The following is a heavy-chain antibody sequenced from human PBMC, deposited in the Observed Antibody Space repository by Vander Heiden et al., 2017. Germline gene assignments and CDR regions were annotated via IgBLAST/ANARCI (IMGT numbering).Heavy chain of an antibody. D-gene: IGHD2-15*01. CDR2: FYWDDEK. Sequence: QITLKESGPTLVKPTQTLTLPCTFSGFSLTSSGVGVGWIRQLPGKALEWLALFYWDDEKRYSPSLTNRLTITKDTSKDQVVLTMSNMDPVDTATYYCAHSRRRIDCVGGNCYHFDYWGQGTLVTVSS. CDR1: GFSLTSSGVG. J-gene: IGHJ4*02. V-gene: IGHV2-5*02. CDR3: AHSRRRIDCVGGNCYHFDY.